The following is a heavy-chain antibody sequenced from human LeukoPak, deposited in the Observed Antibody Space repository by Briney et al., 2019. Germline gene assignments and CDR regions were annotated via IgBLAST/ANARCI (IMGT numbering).Heavy chain of an antibody. V-gene: IGHV4-59*04. Sequence: SETLSLTCTVPGGSISSYYWSWIRQPPGKGLEWIGSIYYSGSTYYNPSLKSRVTMSVDTSKNQFSLKLSSVTAADTAVYYCARHLQDSSYHYMDVWGKGTTVTVSS. J-gene: IGHJ6*03. D-gene: IGHD3-3*02. CDR2: IYYSGST. CDR3: ARHLQDSSYHYMDV. CDR1: GGSISSYY.